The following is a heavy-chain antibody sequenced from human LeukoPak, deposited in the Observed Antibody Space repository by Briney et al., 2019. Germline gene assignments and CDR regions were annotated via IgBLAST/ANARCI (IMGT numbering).Heavy chain of an antibody. CDR1: GGSFSGYY. J-gene: IGHJ3*02. D-gene: IGHD5-18*01. V-gene: IGHV4-34*01. CDR2: INHSGST. CDR3: AQRGYTYGYFAFDI. Sequence: SETLSLTCAVYGGSFSGYYWSWIRQPPGKGLEWIGEINHSGSTNYNPSLESRVTISVDTSKNQFSLKLSSVTAADTAVYYCAQRGYTYGYFAFDIWGQGTMVTVSS.